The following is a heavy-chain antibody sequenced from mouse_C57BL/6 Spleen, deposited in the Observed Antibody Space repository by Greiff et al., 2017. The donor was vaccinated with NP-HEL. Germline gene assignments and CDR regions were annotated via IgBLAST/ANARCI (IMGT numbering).Heavy chain of an antibody. CDR1: GFTFSDYY. V-gene: IGHV5-12*01. CDR3: TRHITGVFDY. CDR2: ISNGGGST. Sequence: EVQRVESGGGLVQPGGSLKLSCAASGFTFSDYYMYWVRQTPEKRLEWVAYISNGGGSTYYPDTVKGRFTISRDNAKNTLYLQMSRLKSEDTAMYYCTRHITGVFDYWGQGTTLTVSS. J-gene: IGHJ2*01. D-gene: IGHD4-1*01.